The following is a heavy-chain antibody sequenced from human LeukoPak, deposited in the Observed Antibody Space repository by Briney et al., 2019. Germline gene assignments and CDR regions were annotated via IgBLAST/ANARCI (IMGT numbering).Heavy chain of an antibody. CDR3: ARSFLSIAAAATDY. J-gene: IGHJ4*02. D-gene: IGHD6-13*01. Sequence: GGSLRLSCAASGFTFSSYSMNWVRQAPGKGLEWVSSISSSSSYIYYADSVKGRFTISRDNAKNSLYLQMDSLRAEDTAVYYCARSFLSIAAAATDYWGQGTLVTVSS. V-gene: IGHV3-21*01. CDR1: GFTFSSYS. CDR2: ISSSSSYI.